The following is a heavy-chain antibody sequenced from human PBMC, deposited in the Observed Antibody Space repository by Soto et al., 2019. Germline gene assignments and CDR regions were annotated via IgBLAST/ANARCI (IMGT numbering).Heavy chain of an antibody. J-gene: IGHJ4*02. Sequence: PGGSLRLSCAASGFTFSGSAMHWVRQASGKGLEWVGRIRSKANSYATAYAASVKGRFTISRDDSKNTAYLQMNSLKTEDTAVYYCTRQLEVVPAATDYWGQGTLVTVSS. D-gene: IGHD2-2*01. CDR3: TRQLEVVPAATDY. CDR1: GFTFSGSA. V-gene: IGHV3-73*01. CDR2: IRSKANSYAT.